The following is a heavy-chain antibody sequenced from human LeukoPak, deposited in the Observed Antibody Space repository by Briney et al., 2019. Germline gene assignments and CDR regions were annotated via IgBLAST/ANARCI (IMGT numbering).Heavy chain of an antibody. CDR3: ASSFEYMYYFDY. CDR1: GGSISSGSYY. CDR2: IYTSGST. D-gene: IGHD2/OR15-2a*01. Sequence: SETLSLTCTVSGGSISSGSYYWSWIRQPAGKGLEWIGRIYTSGSTNYNPSLKSRVTISVDTSKNQFSLKLSSVTAADTAVYYCASSFEYMYYFDYWGQGTLVTVSS. J-gene: IGHJ4*02. V-gene: IGHV4-61*02.